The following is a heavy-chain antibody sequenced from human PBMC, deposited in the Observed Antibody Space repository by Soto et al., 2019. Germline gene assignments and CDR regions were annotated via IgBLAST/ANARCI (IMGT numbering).Heavy chain of an antibody. CDR3: ARASLPFGYRPLDY. CDR2: INHSGST. D-gene: IGHD3-16*01. V-gene: IGHV4-34*01. CDR1: GGSFSGYY. Sequence: SETLSLTCAVYGGSFSGYYWSWIRQPPGKGLEWIGEINHSGSTNYNPSLKSRVTISVDTSKNQFSLKLSSVTAADTAVYYCARASLPFGYRPLDYWGQGTLVTVSS. J-gene: IGHJ4*02.